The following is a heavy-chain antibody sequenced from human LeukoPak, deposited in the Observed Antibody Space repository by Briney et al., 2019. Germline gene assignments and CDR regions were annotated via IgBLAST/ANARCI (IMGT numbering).Heavy chain of an antibody. V-gene: IGHV3-64D*06. CDR1: GFTFSSYA. CDR3: ARDYYYDTSGHRSGYFDL. D-gene: IGHD3-22*01. Sequence: GGSLRLSCSASGFTFSSYAMHWVRQAPGKGLEYVSAISSNGGSTYYADSVKGRFTISRDNSKNTLYLQMSSLRAEDTAVYYCARDYYYDTSGHRSGYFDLWGRGTLVTVSS. CDR2: ISSNGGST. J-gene: IGHJ2*01.